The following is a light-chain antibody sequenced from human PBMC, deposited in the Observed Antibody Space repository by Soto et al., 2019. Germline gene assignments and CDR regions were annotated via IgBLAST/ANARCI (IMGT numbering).Light chain of an antibody. CDR1: SSDVGGYNY. J-gene: IGLJ2*01. Sequence: QSALTKPASVSGSPGQSITISCTGTSSDVGGYNYVSWYQQHPGKAPKLMIYEVSNRPSGVSNRFSGSKSGNTASLTISGLQAEDEADYYGSSYTSSSTLVVFGGGTKLTVL. V-gene: IGLV2-14*01. CDR3: SSYTSSSTLVV. CDR2: EVS.